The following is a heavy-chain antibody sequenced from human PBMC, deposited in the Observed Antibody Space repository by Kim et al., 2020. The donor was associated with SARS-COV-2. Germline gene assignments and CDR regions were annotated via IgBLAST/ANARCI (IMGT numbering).Heavy chain of an antibody. Sequence: QKFQERVTITRDMSTSTAYMELSSLRSEDTAVYYCAADRVDTAMNPLIDPWGQGTLVTVSS. V-gene: IGHV1-58*01. J-gene: IGHJ5*02. CDR3: AADRVDTAMNPLIDP. D-gene: IGHD5-18*01.